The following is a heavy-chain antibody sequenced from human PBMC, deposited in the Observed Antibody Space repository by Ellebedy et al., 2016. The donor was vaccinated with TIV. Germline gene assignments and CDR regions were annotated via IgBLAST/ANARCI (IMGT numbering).Heavy chain of an antibody. Sequence: GGSLRLXXAASGFTFSIYWMNWVRQAPGKGLEWVANINQDRSEKYYVDSVKGQFTISRDNAKNSLYLQMNNLRAEDTAVYYCARAATAADPKALFDPWGQGTLVTVSS. D-gene: IGHD6-25*01. V-gene: IGHV3-7*01. CDR3: ARAATAADPKALFDP. CDR1: GFTFSIYW. CDR2: INQDRSEK. J-gene: IGHJ5*02.